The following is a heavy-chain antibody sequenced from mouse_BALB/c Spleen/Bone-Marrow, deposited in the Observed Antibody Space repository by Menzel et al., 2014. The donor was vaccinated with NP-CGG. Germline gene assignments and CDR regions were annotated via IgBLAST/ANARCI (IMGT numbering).Heavy chain of an antibody. V-gene: IGHV14-3*02. CDR3: ASYYYGSSGFAY. J-gene: IGHJ3*01. Sequence: VQLKDSGAELVKPGASVKLSCTASGFNIKDTYMHWVKQRPEQGLGWIGRIDPANGNTKYDPKFQGKATITADTSSNTAYLQLSSLASEDTAVYYCASYYYGSSGFAYWGQGTLVTVSA. D-gene: IGHD1-1*01. CDR1: GFNIKDTY. CDR2: IDPANGNT.